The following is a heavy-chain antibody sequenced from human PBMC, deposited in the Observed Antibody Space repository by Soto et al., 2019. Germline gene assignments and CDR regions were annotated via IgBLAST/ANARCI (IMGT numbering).Heavy chain of an antibody. D-gene: IGHD6-19*01. CDR1: GYTFTSYG. CDR3: AGGGGSGWFYYYYGMDV. CDR2: ISAYNGNT. J-gene: IGHJ6*02. V-gene: IGHV1-18*01. Sequence: GASVKVSCKASGYTFTSYGISWVRQAPGQGLEWMGWISAYNGNTNYAQKLQGRVTMTTDTSASTAYMELRSLRSDDTAVYYCAGGGGSGWFYYYYGMDVWGQGTTVTVSS.